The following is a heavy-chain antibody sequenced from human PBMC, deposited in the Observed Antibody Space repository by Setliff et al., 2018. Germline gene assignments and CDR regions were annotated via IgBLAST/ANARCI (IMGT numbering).Heavy chain of an antibody. Sequence: GSLRLSCAASGFTVTSNYMSWVRQAPGKGLEWVSVIYTGGSTYYADSVKGRFTITRDNSKNTLYLQMNSLRPEDTAVYYCARTCSGSGCYAGLESWGQGTPVTVSS. CDR2: IYTGGST. D-gene: IGHD2-15*01. CDR1: GFTVTSNY. J-gene: IGHJ4*02. CDR3: ARTCSGSGCYAGLES. V-gene: IGHV3-53*05.